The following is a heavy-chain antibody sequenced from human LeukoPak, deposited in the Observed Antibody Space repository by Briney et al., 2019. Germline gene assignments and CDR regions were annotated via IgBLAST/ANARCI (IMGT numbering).Heavy chain of an antibody. CDR2: IYTSGST. D-gene: IGHD3-3*01. V-gene: IGHV4-4*07. CDR1: GVSISTYY. Sequence: SETLSLTCTVSGVSISTYYWSWIRQPAGKGLEWIGRIYTSGSTNYNPSLKSRVTMSVDTSKNQFSLKLSSVTAADTAVYYCASAYYDFWSGHLYNWFDPWGQGTLVTVSS. J-gene: IGHJ5*02. CDR3: ASAYYDFWSGHLYNWFDP.